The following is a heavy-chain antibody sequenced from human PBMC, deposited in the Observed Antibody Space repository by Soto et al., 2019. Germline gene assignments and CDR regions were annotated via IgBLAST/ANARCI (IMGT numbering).Heavy chain of an antibody. CDR1: GGTFSSYA. CDR2: IIPIFGTA. D-gene: IGHD4-17*01. CDR3: AREFRSDYGDPYFDY. V-gene: IGHV1-69*06. Sequence: ASVKVSCKASGGTFSSYAISWVRQAPGQGLEWMGGIIPIFGTANYAQKFQGRVTITADKSTSTAYMELSSLRSEDTAVYYCAREFRSDYGDPYFDYWGQGTLVTVSS. J-gene: IGHJ4*02.